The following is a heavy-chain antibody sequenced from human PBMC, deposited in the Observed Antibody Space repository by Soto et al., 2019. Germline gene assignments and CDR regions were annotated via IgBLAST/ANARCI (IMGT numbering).Heavy chain of an antibody. D-gene: IGHD6-19*01. V-gene: IGHV3-23*01. J-gene: IGHJ3*02. Sequence: GGSLRLSCAASGFTFSTYAMSWVRQAPGKGLEWVSTISYSGATTYYADSVKGRFTISRDNSKNTLSLHVNSLRAEDTAVYYCVKQGEAVAFDAFDIWGQGTLVTVSS. CDR3: VKQGEAVAFDAFDI. CDR2: ISYSGATT. CDR1: GFTFSTYA.